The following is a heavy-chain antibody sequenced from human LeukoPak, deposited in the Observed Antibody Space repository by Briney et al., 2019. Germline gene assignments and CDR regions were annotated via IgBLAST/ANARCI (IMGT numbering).Heavy chain of an antibody. V-gene: IGHV3-7*04. D-gene: IGHD2-2*01. CDR2: IKQDGSEK. CDR3: ARAWYQLPYDYFDY. J-gene: IGHJ4*02. CDR1: GFTLSSYW. Sequence: GGSLRLSCAASGFTLSSYWMSWVRQAPGKGLEWVANIKQDGSEKYYVDSVKGRFTISRDNAKNSLYLQMNSLRAEDTAVYYCARAWYQLPYDYFDYWGQGTLVTVSS.